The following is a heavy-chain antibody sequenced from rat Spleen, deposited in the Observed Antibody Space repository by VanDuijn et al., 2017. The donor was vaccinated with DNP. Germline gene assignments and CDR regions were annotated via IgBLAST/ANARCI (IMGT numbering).Heavy chain of an antibody. CDR2: ISYDGGST. J-gene: IGHJ2*01. CDR1: GFTFSDYY. D-gene: IGHD4-2*01. CDR3: ARPGLGTIDY. Sequence: EVQLVESGGGLMQPGRSLKLSCAASGFTFSDYYMAWVRQAPTKGLEWVAYISYDGGSTYYGDSVKGRLTISRDNAKSTLYLQMNSLRSEDMATYYCARPGLGTIDYWGQGVMVTVSS. V-gene: IGHV5-22*01.